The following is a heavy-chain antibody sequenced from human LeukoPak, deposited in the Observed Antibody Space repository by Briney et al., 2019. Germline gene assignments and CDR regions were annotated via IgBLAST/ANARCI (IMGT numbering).Heavy chain of an antibody. Sequence: SETLSLTCTVSGGSISSYYWSWIRQPPGKGLEWIGYIYYSGSTNYNPSLKSRVTISVDTSKNQFSLKLSSVTAADTAVYYCARGRITIFGVVIKPLDYWGQGTLVTVSS. CDR1: GGSISSYY. V-gene: IGHV4-59*08. CDR3: ARGRITIFGVVIKPLDY. J-gene: IGHJ4*02. D-gene: IGHD3-3*01. CDR2: IYYSGST.